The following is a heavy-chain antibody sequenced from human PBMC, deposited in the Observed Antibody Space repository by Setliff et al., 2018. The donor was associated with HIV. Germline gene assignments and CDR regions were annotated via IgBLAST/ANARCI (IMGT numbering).Heavy chain of an antibody. D-gene: IGHD2-2*02. CDR1: GDSITNDDYY. J-gene: IGHJ5*02. Sequence: SETLSLTCTVSGDSITNDDYYWGWIRQPPGKGLEWIAIIHYNGRTYYDPSLKSRVTIFVDTSKTQFYLKLRSVTASDTAVYYCARYTSKLDWFDPRGQGTLVTVSS. V-gene: IGHV4-39*01. CDR2: IHYNGRT. CDR3: ARYTSKLDWFDP.